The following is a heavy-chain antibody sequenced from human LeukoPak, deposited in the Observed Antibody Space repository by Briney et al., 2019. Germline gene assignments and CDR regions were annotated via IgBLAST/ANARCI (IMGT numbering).Heavy chain of an antibody. CDR1: GGTFSSYA. D-gene: IGHD6-13*01. J-gene: IGHJ6*03. CDR2: IIPIFGTA. Sequence: ASVKVSCKASGGTFSSYAISWVRQAPGQGLEGMGGIIPIFGTANYAQKFQGRVTITADKSTSTAYMELSSLRSEDTAVYYCARGGYSSSWYGYYYYMDIWGKGTTVTVSS. V-gene: IGHV1-69*06. CDR3: ARGGYSSSWYGYYYYMDI.